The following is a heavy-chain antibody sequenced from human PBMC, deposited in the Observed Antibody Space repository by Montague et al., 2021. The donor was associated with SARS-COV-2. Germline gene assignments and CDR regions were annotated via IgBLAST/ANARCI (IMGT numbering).Heavy chain of an antibody. D-gene: IGHD1-14*01. V-gene: IGHV4-59*02. Sequence: SETLSLTCTVSGASVGSSDWGWIRQSPGKGLEWIGYFYSPGSTAYNPPLQSRPTITRDKPKNQFSLLVRSVTAADTAVYYCARETMTADAFDIWGQGTMVTVSS. J-gene: IGHJ3*02. CDR3: ARETMTADAFDI. CDR1: GASVGSSD. CDR2: FYSPGST.